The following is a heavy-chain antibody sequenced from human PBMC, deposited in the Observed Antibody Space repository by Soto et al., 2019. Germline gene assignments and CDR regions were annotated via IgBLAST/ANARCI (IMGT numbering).Heavy chain of an antibody. CDR1: GFTFSSYW. CDR3: ARGLTGWYFNFGF. J-gene: IGHJ4*02. Sequence: PGGSLRLSCAASGFTFSSYWMSWVRQAPGKGLEWVANIKQDGSEQYYVDSLKGRFTISRDNAKNSLYLQMNSLRAEDTAVYYCARGLTGWYFNFGFRGQGTLVTVSS. D-gene: IGHD6-19*01. V-gene: IGHV3-7*03. CDR2: IKQDGSEQ.